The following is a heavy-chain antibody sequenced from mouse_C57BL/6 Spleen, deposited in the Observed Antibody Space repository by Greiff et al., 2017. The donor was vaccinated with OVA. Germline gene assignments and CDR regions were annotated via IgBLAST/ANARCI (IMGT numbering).Heavy chain of an antibody. V-gene: IGHV1-69*01. CDR1: GYTFTSYW. CDR2: IDPSDSYT. CDR3: ARRGLGLRLVVPYFDY. J-gene: IGHJ2*01. D-gene: IGHD3-2*02. Sequence: QVQLKQPGAELVMPGASVKLSCKASGYTFTSYWMHWVKQRPGQGLEWIGEIDPSDSYTNYNQKFKGKSTLTVDKSSSTAYMQLSSLTSEDSAVYYCARRGLGLRLVVPYFDYWGQGTTLTVSS.